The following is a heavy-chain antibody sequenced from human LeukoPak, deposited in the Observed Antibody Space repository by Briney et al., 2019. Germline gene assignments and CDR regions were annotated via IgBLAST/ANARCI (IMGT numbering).Heavy chain of an antibody. Sequence: ASVKVSCKASGYTFTSYGISWVRQAPGQGLEWMGWISAYNGNTNYAQKLQGRVTMTTDTSTSTAYMELRSLRSDDTAVYYCARPSGYYDSSGYSGPNAFDIWGQGTMVTVSS. D-gene: IGHD3-22*01. CDR1: GYTFTSYG. J-gene: IGHJ3*02. V-gene: IGHV1-18*01. CDR2: ISAYNGNT. CDR3: ARPSGYYDSSGYSGPNAFDI.